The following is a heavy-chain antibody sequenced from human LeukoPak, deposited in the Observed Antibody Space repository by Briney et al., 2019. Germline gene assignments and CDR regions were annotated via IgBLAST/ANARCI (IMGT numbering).Heavy chain of an antibody. CDR1: GGSISSGNW. Sequence: SETLSLTCAVSGGSISSGNWWSWLRQPPGKGLEWIREIYHSGSTNYNPSLKSRVTISLDKSKNQFSLKLTSVTAADTAVYYCARGGNELTAHLLVYWGQGTLVTVSS. V-gene: IGHV4-4*02. CDR3: ARGGNELTAHLLVY. J-gene: IGHJ4*02. D-gene: IGHD2-21*02. CDR2: IYHSGST.